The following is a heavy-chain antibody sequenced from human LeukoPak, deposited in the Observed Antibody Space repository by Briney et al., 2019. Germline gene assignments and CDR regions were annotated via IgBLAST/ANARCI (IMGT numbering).Heavy chain of an antibody. CDR2: IRNDGSNE. CDR1: GFTFSSYG. Sequence: GGSLRLSCAAAGFTFSSYGMQWVRQAPGSGLEWVTFIRNDGSNEYYADSVKGRFTISRDNSKNTLYLQMSSLRTKDTAVYFCARAGSFGGDDYWGQGTLVTVSS. CDR3: ARAGSFGGDDY. J-gene: IGHJ4*02. V-gene: IGHV3-30*02. D-gene: IGHD1-26*01.